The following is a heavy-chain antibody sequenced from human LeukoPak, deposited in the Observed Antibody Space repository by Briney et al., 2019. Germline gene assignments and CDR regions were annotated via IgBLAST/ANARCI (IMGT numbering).Heavy chain of an antibody. J-gene: IGHJ4*02. D-gene: IGHD3-22*01. Sequence: GESLKISCKGSGYSFTSYWIGWVRQMPGKGLEWMGIIYPGDSDTRYSPSFQGQVTISADKSISTAYLQWSSLKASDTAMYYRARRQYYYDSSGYYATPLDYWGQGTLVTVSS. CDR3: ARRQYYYDSSGYYATPLDY. CDR2: IYPGDSDT. V-gene: IGHV5-51*01. CDR1: GYSFTSYW.